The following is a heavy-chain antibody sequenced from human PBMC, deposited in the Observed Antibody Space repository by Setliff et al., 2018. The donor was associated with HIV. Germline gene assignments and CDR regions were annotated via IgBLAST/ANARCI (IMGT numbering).Heavy chain of an antibody. D-gene: IGHD6-13*01. V-gene: IGHV1-69*13. CDR3: ARGLSAAGTASLDY. CDR2: IIPLFGTT. CDR1: GGTFSSYA. J-gene: IGHJ4*02. Sequence: SVKVSCKASGGTFSSYAISWVRQAPGQGLEWVGGIIPLFGTTNYAQKFQGRVTITADESTSTAYMELNSLRGADTAVYYCARGLSAAGTASLDYWGQGTLVTVSS.